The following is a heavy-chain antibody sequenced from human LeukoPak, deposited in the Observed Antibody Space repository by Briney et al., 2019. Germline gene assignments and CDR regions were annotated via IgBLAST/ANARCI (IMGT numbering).Heavy chain of an antibody. CDR3: ARDVDTATDQINDY. CDR1: GYTFTSHG. D-gene: IGHD5-18*01. Sequence: ASVKVSCKASGYTFTSHGISWVRQAPGQGLEWMGWVSTYNGNTNYVPKYQGRVTMTTDTSTSTAYMELRSLRSDDTAVYYCARDVDTATDQINDYWGQGTLVTSPQ. CDR2: VSTYNGNT. J-gene: IGHJ4*02. V-gene: IGHV1-18*04.